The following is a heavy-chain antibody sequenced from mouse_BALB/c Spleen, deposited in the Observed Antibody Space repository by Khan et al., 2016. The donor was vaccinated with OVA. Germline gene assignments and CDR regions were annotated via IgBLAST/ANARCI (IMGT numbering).Heavy chain of an antibody. Sequence: QIQLVQSGPELKKPGETVKISCKASGYTSTNYGMNWVKQAPGKGLKWMGWINTYTGEPTYADDFKGRFAFSLETSANTAYLQINNLKNEDTATYFGARKNYSYDRYFDVWGAGTTVTVSS. V-gene: IGHV9-3-1*01. CDR2: INTYTGEP. D-gene: IGHD2-12*01. CDR3: ARKNYSYDRYFDV. J-gene: IGHJ1*01. CDR1: GYTSTNYG.